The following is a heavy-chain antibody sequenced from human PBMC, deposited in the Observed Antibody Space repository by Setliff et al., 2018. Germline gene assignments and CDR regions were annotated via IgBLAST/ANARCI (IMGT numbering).Heavy chain of an antibody. CDR3: ATDGPVLNGDYIS. CDR1: GASISTTYYY. V-gene: IGHV4-39*07. Sequence: SETLSLTCSVSGASISTTYYYWDWIRQSPEKGLEWIGTIYQNGITYYNPSVKSRVTISVDKSKNQFSLSLRSVTAADTAVYYCATDGPVLNGDYISWGQGTLGTSPQ. J-gene: IGHJ5*02. CDR2: IYQNGIT. D-gene: IGHD3-10*01.